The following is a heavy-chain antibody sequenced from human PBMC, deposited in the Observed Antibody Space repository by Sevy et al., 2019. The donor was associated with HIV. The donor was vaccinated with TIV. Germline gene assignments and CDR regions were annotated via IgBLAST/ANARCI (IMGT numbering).Heavy chain of an antibody. CDR1: XXXXXXXX. CDR3: AXXXXXXXXXXXX. V-gene: IGHV3-74*01. Sequence: GGSLRLSCAAXXXXXXXXXMXWXXXXPXKXXXWFSRXXXXXXYTNYADSVKGRFTISRDNAKSTLYLQMNSLRAEDTALXXCAXXXXXXXXXXXXWGQXXMVTVSS. CDR2: XXXXXXYT. J-gene: IGHJ3*01.